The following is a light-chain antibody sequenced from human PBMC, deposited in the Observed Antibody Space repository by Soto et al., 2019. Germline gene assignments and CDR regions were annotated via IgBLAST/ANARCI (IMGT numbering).Light chain of an antibody. V-gene: IGLV2-8*02. CDR3: SAYAGRYTFV. CDR2: EVS. J-gene: IGLJ1*01. CDR1: SSDIGAYNY. Sequence: QCVLTQPPSASRYPGQSVTISCTGTSSDIGAYNYVSWYQQHPGKAPKFMIYEVSKRPSGVPDRFSGSKSGNTASLTVSGLQAEDEADYYCSAYAGRYTFVFGTGTKVTVL.